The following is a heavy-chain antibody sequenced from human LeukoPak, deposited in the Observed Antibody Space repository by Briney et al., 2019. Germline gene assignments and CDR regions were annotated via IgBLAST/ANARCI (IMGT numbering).Heavy chain of an antibody. Sequence: GGSLRLSCAASGFTFSNHWMHWVRQAPGKGLVWVSRINSDGINTSYADSVKGRFTISRDNSKNTLYLQMNSLRAEDTAVYYCAKVSISLVVPAATGFDPWGQGTLVTVSS. CDR1: GFTFSNHW. CDR2: INSDGINT. D-gene: IGHD2-2*01. CDR3: AKVSISLVVPAATGFDP. J-gene: IGHJ5*02. V-gene: IGHV3-74*01.